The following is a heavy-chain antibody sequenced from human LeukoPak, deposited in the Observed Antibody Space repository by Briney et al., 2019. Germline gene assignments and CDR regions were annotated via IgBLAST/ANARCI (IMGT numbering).Heavy chain of an antibody. Sequence: PGRSLRLSCAASGFTFSSYGMHWVRQPQGEGLEWVAVISYDGSKKSSAESVKGRFTISRDNSKNTLYLQMNSLRGEDTAVYYCARDMGFGDLMGYWGQGTLVTVSS. CDR2: ISYDGSKK. CDR1: GFTFSSYG. J-gene: IGHJ4*02. D-gene: IGHD3-10*01. CDR3: ARDMGFGDLMGY. V-gene: IGHV3-30*03.